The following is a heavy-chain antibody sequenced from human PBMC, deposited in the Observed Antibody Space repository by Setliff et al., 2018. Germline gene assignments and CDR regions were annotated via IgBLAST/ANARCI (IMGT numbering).Heavy chain of an antibody. CDR2: INYSGST. V-gene: IGHV4-59*01. J-gene: IGHJ5*02. CDR1: GGSISSYY. D-gene: IGHD6-13*01. CDR3: ARAPPTSSSWTSHWFDP. Sequence: SETLSLTCTVSGGSISSYYWSWIRQPPGKGLEWIGYINYSGSTNYNPSLKSRVTISVDTSKNQFSLKLSSVTAADTAAYYCARAPPTSSSWTSHWFDPWGQGTLVTVSS.